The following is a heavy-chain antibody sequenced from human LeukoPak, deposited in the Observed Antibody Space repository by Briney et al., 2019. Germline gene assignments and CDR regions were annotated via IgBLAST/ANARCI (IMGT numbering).Heavy chain of an antibody. Sequence: GGSLRLSCVASGFTFSRYWMNWVRQAPGKGLEWVANMKQDGSEKYYVDSVKGRFTISRDNAKNSLYLQMNSLRAEDTGVYYCARDGSGGSTQYNWCDPWGQGTLVTVSS. CDR1: GFTFSRYW. J-gene: IGHJ5*02. CDR2: MKQDGSEK. CDR3: ARDGSGGSTQYNWCDP. D-gene: IGHD1-26*01. V-gene: IGHV3-7*01.